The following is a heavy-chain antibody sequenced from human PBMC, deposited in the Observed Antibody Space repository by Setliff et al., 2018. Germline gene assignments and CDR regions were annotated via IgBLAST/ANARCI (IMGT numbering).Heavy chain of an antibody. V-gene: IGHV4-61*02. CDR1: GGSISSGSYH. Sequence: PSETLSLTCALSGGSISSGSYHWSWIRQPAGQGLEWVGRLHTSGSTNYNPSLKGRVTISVDTSRNQFSLNLTSVTAADTAVYYCARQRRIWNDLDYFDYWGQGTLVTVSS. D-gene: IGHD1-1*01. J-gene: IGHJ4*02. CDR3: ARQRRIWNDLDYFDY. CDR2: LHTSGST.